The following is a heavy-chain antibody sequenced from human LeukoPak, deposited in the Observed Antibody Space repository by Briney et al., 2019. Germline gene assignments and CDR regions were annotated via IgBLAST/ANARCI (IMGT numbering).Heavy chain of an antibody. CDR3: ARHKMVRGIGYYYYMDV. CDR2: IYYNGST. V-gene: IGHV4-38-2*02. CDR1: GYSISSGYY. D-gene: IGHD3-10*01. J-gene: IGHJ6*03. Sequence: SETLSLTCTVSGYSISSGYYWGWIRQPPGKGLEWIGSIYYNGSTYYNPSLKSRVIISVDTSKNQFSLKLSSVTAADTAVYYCARHKMVRGIGYYYYMDVWGKGTTVTISS.